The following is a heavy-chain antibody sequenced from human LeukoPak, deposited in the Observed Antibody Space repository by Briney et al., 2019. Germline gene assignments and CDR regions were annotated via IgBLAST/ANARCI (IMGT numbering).Heavy chain of an antibody. J-gene: IGHJ4*02. CDR1: GFTFSSYG. CDR2: ISYDGSNK. D-gene: IGHD2-15*01. V-gene: IGHV3-30-3*01. CDR3: ARVPLGYCSGDSCYDLDY. Sequence: GGSLRLSCAASGFTFSSYGMPWVRQAPGKGLEWVAFISYDGSNKYYVDSVKGRFTISRDNSKNTLYLQMNSLRVEDTAVYCCARVPLGYCSGDSCYDLDYWGQGDLATVSS.